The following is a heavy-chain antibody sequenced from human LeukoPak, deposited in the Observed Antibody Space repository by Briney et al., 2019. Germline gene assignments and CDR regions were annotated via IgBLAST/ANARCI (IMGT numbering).Heavy chain of an antibody. D-gene: IGHD4-17*01. V-gene: IGHV1-46*01. CDR1: GYTFTNYY. J-gene: IGHJ4*02. Sequence: ASVKVSCKASGYTFTNYYMHWVRQAPGQGLEWMGIINPSGGSTSYAQKFQGRLTMTRDTPTSTAYMELRSLRSDDTAVYYCARDEDYGIFVNVDYWGQGTLVTVSS. CDR3: ARDEDYGIFVNVDY. CDR2: INPSGGST.